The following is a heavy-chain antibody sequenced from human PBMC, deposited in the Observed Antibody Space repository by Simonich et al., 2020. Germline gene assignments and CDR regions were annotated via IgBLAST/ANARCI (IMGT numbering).Heavy chain of an antibody. D-gene: IGHD7-27*01. V-gene: IGHV4-59*08. CDR1: GGSINSYY. CDR3: ARHGNWGYFDY. Sequence: QVQLQESGPGLVKPSETLSLTCTVSGGSINSYYWGWIRQPPGKGLEWIGYIYYSGSTNYNPSLKSRVTISVDTSKNQFSLKLSSVTAADTAVYYCARHGNWGYFDYWGQGTLVTVSS. J-gene: IGHJ4*02. CDR2: IYYSGST.